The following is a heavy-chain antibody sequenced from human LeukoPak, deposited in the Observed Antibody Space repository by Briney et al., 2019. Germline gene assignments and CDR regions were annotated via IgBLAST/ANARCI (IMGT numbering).Heavy chain of an antibody. V-gene: IGHV3-48*04. Sequence: QSGGSLRLSCTASTFTFSSYSMNWVRQAPGKGLEWVSHISGGSSKIYYADSVKGRFTISRDNAKNSLYLQMNSLRVADTAVYFCARESFKSLAGYLDYWGQGSLVTVSS. CDR1: TFTFSSYS. CDR3: ARESFKSLAGYLDY. J-gene: IGHJ4*02. CDR2: ISGGSSKI. D-gene: IGHD6-19*01.